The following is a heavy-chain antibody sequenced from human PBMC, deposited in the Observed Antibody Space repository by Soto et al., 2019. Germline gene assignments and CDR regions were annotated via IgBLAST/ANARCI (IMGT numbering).Heavy chain of an antibody. V-gene: IGHV4-59*08. J-gene: IGHJ4*02. D-gene: IGHD1-26*01. CDR3: ARRWGAAVDY. CDR1: GGSISSYY. Sequence: QVQLQESGPGLVKPSETLSLTCTVSGGSISSYYWSWIRQPPGKGLEWIGYIYYSGSTNDNPSLKGRVTISVDTSKNQFALKLSSVTAADTAVYYCARRWGAAVDYWGQGTLVTVSS. CDR2: IYYSGST.